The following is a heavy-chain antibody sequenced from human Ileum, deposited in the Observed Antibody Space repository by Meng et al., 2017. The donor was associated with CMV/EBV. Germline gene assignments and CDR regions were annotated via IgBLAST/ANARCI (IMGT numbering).Heavy chain of an antibody. CDR2: IYTSGTT. CDR1: GGSISNYY. CDR3: ARNYGSGNWNFFHY. J-gene: IGHJ4*02. V-gene: IGHV4-4*07. D-gene: IGHD3-10*01. Sequence: VLMREAGPGVVKTSETLSLTCYVSGGSISNYYWSWIRQPAGKGLEWIAHIYTSGTTNYNPSLKSRVTMSVDTSRNQFSLKLTSVTAADTAVYYCARNYGSGNWNFFHYWGQGTLVTVSS.